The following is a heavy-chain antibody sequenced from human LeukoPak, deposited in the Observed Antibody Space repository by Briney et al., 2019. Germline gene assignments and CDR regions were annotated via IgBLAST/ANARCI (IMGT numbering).Heavy chain of an antibody. CDR2: IRYSESA. Sequence: SETLSLTCTVSGDSVSSTNYYWGWIRQPPGRGLEWIASIRYSESAYYSPSLKSRATISVDTSKNQFSLRLRSLTATDTAVYYCATQDSSHYWGQGTLVTVSS. V-gene: IGHV4-39*01. CDR1: GDSVSSTNYY. J-gene: IGHJ4*02. D-gene: IGHD3-22*01. CDR3: ATQDSSHY.